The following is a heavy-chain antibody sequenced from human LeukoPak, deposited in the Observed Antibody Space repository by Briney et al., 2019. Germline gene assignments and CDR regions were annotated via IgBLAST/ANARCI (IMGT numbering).Heavy chain of an antibody. CDR3: ARATYDSSAVDAFDI. D-gene: IGHD3-22*01. V-gene: IGHV3-21*01. CDR1: GFTFSSYS. J-gene: IGHJ3*02. CDR2: ISGSSSYI. Sequence: GGSLRLSCAASGFTFSSYSMNWVRQAPGKGLEWVSSISGSSSYIYYADSVKGRFTISRDNAKNSLYLQMNSLRAEDTAVYYCARATYDSSAVDAFDIWGQGTMVTVSP.